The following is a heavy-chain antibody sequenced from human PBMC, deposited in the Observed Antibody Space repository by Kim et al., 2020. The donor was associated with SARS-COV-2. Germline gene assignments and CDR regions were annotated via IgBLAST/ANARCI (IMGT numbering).Heavy chain of an antibody. CDR2: ISYDGSNK. D-gene: IGHD2-2*01. CDR3: ASGGQYCSSTSCDVAFD. Sequence: GGSLRLSCAASGFTFSSYGMHWVRQAPGKGLEWVAVISYDGSNKYYADSVKGRFTISRDNSKNTLYLQMNSLRAEDTAVYYCASGGQYCSSTSCDVAFD. CDR1: GFTFSSYG. J-gene: IGHJ3*02. V-gene: IGHV3-33*05.